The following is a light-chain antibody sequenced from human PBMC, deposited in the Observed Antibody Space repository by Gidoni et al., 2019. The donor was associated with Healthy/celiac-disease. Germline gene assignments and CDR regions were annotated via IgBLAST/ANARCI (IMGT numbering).Light chain of an antibody. CDR1: QSISSY. CDR3: QQSYSTSALT. J-gene: IGKJ4*01. CDR2: AAS. V-gene: IGKV1-39*01. Sequence: PSSLSASVGDRVTITCRASQSISSYLNWYQQKPGKAPKLLIYAASSLQSGVPSRFSGSGSGTDFTLTISSLQPEDFATYYCQQSYSTSALTFGGGTKVEIK.